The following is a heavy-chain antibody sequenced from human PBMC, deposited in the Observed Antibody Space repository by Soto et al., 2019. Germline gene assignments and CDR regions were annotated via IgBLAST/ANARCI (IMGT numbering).Heavy chain of an antibody. D-gene: IGHD3-3*01. CDR3: ARGRDFWSGYPTYGMDV. J-gene: IGHJ6*02. V-gene: IGHV3-7*05. CDR1: GFTFSSYW. Sequence: EVQLVESGGGLVQPGGSLRLSCAASGFTFSSYWMSWVRQAPGKGLEWVANMKQDGSEKYYVDSVKGRFTISRDNAKNSLYLQMNSLRAEDTAVYYCARGRDFWSGYPTYGMDVWGQGTTVTVSS. CDR2: MKQDGSEK.